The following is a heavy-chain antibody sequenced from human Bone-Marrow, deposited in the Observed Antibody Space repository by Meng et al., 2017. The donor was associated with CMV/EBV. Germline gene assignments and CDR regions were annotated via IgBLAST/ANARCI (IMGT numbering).Heavy chain of an antibody. J-gene: IGHJ4*02. CDR2: ISYTGNT. CDR1: GDSINSHTYY. CDR3: AREGNYGPYYFDS. D-gene: IGHD3-10*01. V-gene: IGHV4-31*02. Sequence: SGDSINSHTYYWNWIRQHPVKGLEWIGYISYTGNTYYNPSLKSRVTISLDASKGQFSLRLTSMAAADTAVYYCAREGNYGPYYFDSWGQGILVTVSS.